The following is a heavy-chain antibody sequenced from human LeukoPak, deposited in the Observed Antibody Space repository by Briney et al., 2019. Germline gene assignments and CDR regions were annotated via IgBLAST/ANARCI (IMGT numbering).Heavy chain of an antibody. CDR3: TRAKRVIFDY. Sequence: SVKVSCKASGYTFTGYYMHWVRQPPGQGLEWMGLINSNSGATLYAQKFQGRVTMTRDTSINTAYMELSSLQSDETVVYYCTRAKRVIFDYWGQGTLVTVSS. D-gene: IGHD1-1*01. CDR2: INSNSGAT. J-gene: IGHJ4*02. V-gene: IGHV1-2*02. CDR1: GYTFTGYY.